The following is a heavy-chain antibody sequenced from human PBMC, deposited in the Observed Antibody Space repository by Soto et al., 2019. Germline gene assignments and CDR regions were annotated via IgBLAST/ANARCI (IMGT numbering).Heavy chain of an antibody. CDR3: AKDRLYHSWSGSRPDGMDV. CDR2: IGWNSGYI. Sequence: PGGSLRLSCAASGFNFDDYAMHWVRQAPGKGLEWVSGIGWNSGYIGYADSVRGRFTIYRDNAKNSLYLQMNNLRAEDTAFYFCAKDRLYHSWSGSRPDGMDVWGQGTTVTVSS. J-gene: IGHJ6*02. V-gene: IGHV3-9*01. CDR1: GFNFDDYA. D-gene: IGHD3-3*01.